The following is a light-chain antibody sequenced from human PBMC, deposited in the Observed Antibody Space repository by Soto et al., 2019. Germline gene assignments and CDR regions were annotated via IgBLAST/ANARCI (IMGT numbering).Light chain of an antibody. CDR1: QSISSN. J-gene: IGKJ4*01. CDR2: SAS. V-gene: IGKV3-15*01. Sequence: EIVMTQSPATLSVSPGQRVTLSCRASQSISSNLAWYQQKPGQPPRLLFYSASARATGTSARFSASGSGTEFSLTISSLRSEDVAIYYCQQYHDWPPLTFGGGTKIQIK. CDR3: QQYHDWPPLT.